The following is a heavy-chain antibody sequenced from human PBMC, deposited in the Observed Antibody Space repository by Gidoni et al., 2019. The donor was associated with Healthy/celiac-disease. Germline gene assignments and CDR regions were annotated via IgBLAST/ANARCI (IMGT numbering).Heavy chain of an antibody. D-gene: IGHD2-15*01. CDR2: ITRRGDT. V-gene: IGHV4-34*01. CDR3: ARGPSYCSGGSCDLFYFDY. CDR1: CGSFSAYP. J-gene: IGHJ4*02. Sequence: QVQLQQWGAGLLKPSETLSLTCAVHCGSFSAYPWNWIRQPPGKGLEWIGEITRRGDTNYNPSLKSRVTISVDTSENRFSLKLSSVTAADTAVYYCARGPSYCSGGSCDLFYFDYWGQGTLVAVSS.